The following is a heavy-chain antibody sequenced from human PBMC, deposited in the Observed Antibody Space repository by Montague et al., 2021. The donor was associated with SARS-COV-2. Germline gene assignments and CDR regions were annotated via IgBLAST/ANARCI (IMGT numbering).Heavy chain of an antibody. J-gene: IGHJ4*02. CDR3: AHSYGDYLFDY. D-gene: IGHD4-17*01. CDR2: XXWXXXK. V-gene: IGHV2-5*02. Sequence: PALVKPTQTLTLTCTFSGFSLSTSGVGVCWIRQPPGKALEWLAXXXWXXXKRXSPSLKRRLTITKDTSTNPVVLTMTNMDPVDTATYYCAHSYGDYLFDYWGQGTLVTVSS. CDR1: GFSLSTSGVG.